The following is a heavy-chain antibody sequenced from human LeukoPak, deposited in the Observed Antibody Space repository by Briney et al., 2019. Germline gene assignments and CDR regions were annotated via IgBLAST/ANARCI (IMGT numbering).Heavy chain of an antibody. V-gene: IGHV1-2*02. J-gene: IGHJ6*03. D-gene: IGHD5-18*01. CDR1: GYSFIGYQ. CDR3: AKDRVDTAMVKILLYYYMDV. Sequence: ASVKVSCKASGYSFIGYQMHWLRQAPGQGLEWVGWIDPDSGGTIYAQKSQGRATLTRDTSISTAYMELNSLRSDDTAVYYCAKDRVDTAMVKILLYYYMDVWGKGTTVTVSS. CDR2: IDPDSGGT.